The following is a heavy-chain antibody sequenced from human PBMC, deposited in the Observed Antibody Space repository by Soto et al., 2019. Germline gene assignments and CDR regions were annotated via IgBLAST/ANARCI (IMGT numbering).Heavy chain of an antibody. Sequence: ASVQVPSKASGYTFTSYYMHWVRQAPRQGLEWMGIINLIGGSTSYAQKFQGRVTMTRDTSTSTVYMELSSLRSEDTAVYYCARYMTMLGAVTLSHYYGMDVWGQGTTVTVSS. CDR2: INLIGGST. CDR3: ARYMTMLGAVTLSHYYGMDV. J-gene: IGHJ6*02. D-gene: IGHD3-3*01. V-gene: IGHV1-46*01. CDR1: GYTFTSYY.